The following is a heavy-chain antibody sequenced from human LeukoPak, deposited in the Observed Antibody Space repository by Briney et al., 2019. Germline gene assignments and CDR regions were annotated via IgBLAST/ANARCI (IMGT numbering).Heavy chain of an antibody. D-gene: IGHD6-19*01. V-gene: IGHV4-39*02. CDR1: GGSISSSSYY. J-gene: IGHJ4*02. Sequence: PSETLSLTCTVSGGSISSSSYYWGWIRQPPGKRLEWIGSIFYSGNTYYNASLKSRVTISVDTSKNHFSLKLSSVTSADTAVYYCARRSSGGGLFDYWGQGTLVTVSS. CDR3: ARRSSGGGLFDY. CDR2: IFYSGNT.